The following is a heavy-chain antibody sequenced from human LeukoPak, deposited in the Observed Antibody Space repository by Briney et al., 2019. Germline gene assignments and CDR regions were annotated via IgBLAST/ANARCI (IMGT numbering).Heavy chain of an antibody. D-gene: IGHD5-24*01. J-gene: IGHJ4*02. CDR1: GFTFDDYA. CDR3: AKDIFGDGYNDYFDY. Sequence: GGSLRLSCAASGFTFDDYAMHWVRQAPGKGLEWVSLISGDGGSTYYADSVKGRFTISRDSSKNSLYLQINSLRTEDTALYYCAKDIFGDGYNDYFDYWGQGTLVTVSS. V-gene: IGHV3-43*02. CDR2: ISGDGGST.